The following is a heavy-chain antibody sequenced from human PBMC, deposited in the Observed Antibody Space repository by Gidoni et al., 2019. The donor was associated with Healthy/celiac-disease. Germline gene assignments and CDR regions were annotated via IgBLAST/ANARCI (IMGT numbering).Heavy chain of an antibody. CDR1: GFTFRSYA. CDR2: ISGSGGST. V-gene: IGHV3-23*01. CDR3: AKGLEKVLDNWFDP. J-gene: IGHJ5*02. D-gene: IGHD2-8*01. Sequence: EVQLLDSGGGLVQPGGSLRLSCAASGFTFRSYAMSWVRPAPGKGLEWVSAISGSGGSTYYADSVKGRFTISRDNSKNTLYLQMNSLRAEDTAVYYCAKGLEKVLDNWFDPWGQGTLVTVSS.